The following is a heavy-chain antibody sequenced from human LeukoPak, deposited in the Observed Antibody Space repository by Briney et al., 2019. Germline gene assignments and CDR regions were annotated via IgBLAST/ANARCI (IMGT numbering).Heavy chain of an antibody. CDR1: GYTFTSYY. CDR3: ARVGDLTTVTTIPSYNWFDP. V-gene: IGHV1-46*01. D-gene: IGHD4-17*01. Sequence: GASVKVSCKASGYTFTSYYMHWVRQAPGQGLEWMGIINPSGGRTSYAQKFQGRVTMTRDMSTSTVYMELSSLRSEDTAVYYCARVGDLTTVTTIPSYNWFDPWGQGTLVTVSS. CDR2: INPSGGRT. J-gene: IGHJ5*02.